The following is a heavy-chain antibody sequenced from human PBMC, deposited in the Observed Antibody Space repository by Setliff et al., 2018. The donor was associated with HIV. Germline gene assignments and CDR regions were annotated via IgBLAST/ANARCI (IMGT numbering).Heavy chain of an antibody. CDR3: ARVNDYGGNSYYYYMAV. V-gene: IGHV1-69*13. CDR1: GGTFRNFA. CDR2: IIPIFGTA. J-gene: IGHJ6*03. D-gene: IGHD4-17*01. Sequence: SVKVSCKASGGTFRNFAINWVRQAPGQGLQWVGGIIPIFGTANYAQKLQDRVTITADEFTNTADMELKSLTSGDTAVYYCARVNDYGGNSYYYYMAVWGKGTTVTVSS.